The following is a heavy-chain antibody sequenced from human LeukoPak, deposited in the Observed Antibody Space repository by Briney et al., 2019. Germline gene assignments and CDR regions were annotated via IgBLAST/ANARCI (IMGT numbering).Heavy chain of an antibody. V-gene: IGHV3-23*01. CDR3: AKDGYYDSSGYYLSDYYYYMDV. Sequence: GSLRLSCAASGFTFSSYGMSWVRQAPGKGLEWVSAISGSGGSTYYADSVKGRFTISRDNSKNTLYLRMNSLRAEDTAVYYCAKDGYYDSSGYYLSDYYYYMDVWGKGTTVTISS. J-gene: IGHJ6*03. CDR2: ISGSGGST. CDR1: GFTFSSYG. D-gene: IGHD3-22*01.